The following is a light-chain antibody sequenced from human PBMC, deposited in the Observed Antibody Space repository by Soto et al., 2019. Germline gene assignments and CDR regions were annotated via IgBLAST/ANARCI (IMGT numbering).Light chain of an antibody. CDR3: SSYTSSKIWL. V-gene: IGLV2-14*01. J-gene: IGLJ3*02. Sequence: QSALTQPASVSGSPGQSITISCTGTSSDVGAYNYVSWYQQHPGEAPKVIISEVSYRPSGVSNRFSGSKSGNTASLTISGLQAEDEADYYCSSYTSSKIWLFGGGTKLTVL. CDR2: EVS. CDR1: SSDVGAYNY.